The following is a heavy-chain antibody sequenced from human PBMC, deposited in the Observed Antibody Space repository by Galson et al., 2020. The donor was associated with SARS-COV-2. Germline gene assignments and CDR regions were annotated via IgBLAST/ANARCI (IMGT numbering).Heavy chain of an antibody. J-gene: IGHJ3*02. CDR1: GDSVSSNSAA. V-gene: IGHV6-1*01. D-gene: IGHD6-13*01. Sequence: SQTLSLTCALSGDSVSSNSAAWNWIRQSPSRGLEWLGRTYYRPQWSTDYAVSVKSRITINPDTSKNQFSLQLNAVTPEDTAIYYCAGRVAGAGSLHIWGQGTMVIVSS. CDR3: AGRVAGAGSLHI. CDR2: TYYRPQWST.